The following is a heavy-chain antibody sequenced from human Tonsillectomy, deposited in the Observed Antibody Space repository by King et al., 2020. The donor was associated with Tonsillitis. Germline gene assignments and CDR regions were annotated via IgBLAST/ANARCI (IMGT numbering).Heavy chain of an antibody. CDR1: GGSISSGSYY. CDR2: IYTSGSA. J-gene: IGHJ6*03. D-gene: IGHD6-19*01. V-gene: IGHV4-61*02. Sequence: VQLQESGPGLVKPSQTLSLSCTVSGGSISSGSYYWSWIRQPAGKGLEWIGRIYTSGSANYNPSLKSRVTMSVDPSKNQFSLKLGSVTAADTAVYYCAAGYSSGWYSANSYYMDVWGKGTTVTVSS. CDR3: AAGYSSGWYSANSYYMDV.